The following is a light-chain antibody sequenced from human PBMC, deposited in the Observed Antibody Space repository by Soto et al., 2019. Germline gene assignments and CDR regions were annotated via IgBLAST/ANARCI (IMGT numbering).Light chain of an antibody. CDR2: GNS. CDR1: SSNIGAGYD. J-gene: IGLJ2*01. Sequence: QPVLTQPPSVSGAPGQRVTISCTGSSSNIGAGYDVHWYKQLPGTAPKLLIYGNSNRPSGVPDRFSGSKSSTSASLAITGLQAEDEADYYCQSYDSSLSGSVVFGGGTKLTVL. CDR3: QSYDSSLSGSVV. V-gene: IGLV1-40*01.